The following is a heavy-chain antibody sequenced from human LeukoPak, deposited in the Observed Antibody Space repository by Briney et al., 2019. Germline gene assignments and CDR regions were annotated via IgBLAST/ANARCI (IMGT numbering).Heavy chain of an antibody. J-gene: IGHJ6*02. CDR1: GGSISSDY. V-gene: IGHV4-59*01. Sequence: PSETLSLTCTVSGGSISSDYWSWIRQPPGKGLEWIGYIYYSGSTNYNPSLKSRVTISVDTSKNQFSLKLSSVTAADTAMYYCARVTPDGMDVWGQGTTVTVSS. CDR3: ARVTPDGMDV. CDR2: IYYSGST.